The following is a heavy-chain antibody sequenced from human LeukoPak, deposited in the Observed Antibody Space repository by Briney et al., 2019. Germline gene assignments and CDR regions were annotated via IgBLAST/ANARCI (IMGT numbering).Heavy chain of an antibody. CDR1: GFTFSSFS. Sequence: PGGSLRLSCAASGFTFSSFSMNWVRQAPGKGLEWVSSISSSSSYIYYADSMKGRFTISRDNAKKSLYLQMNSLRAEDTAVYYCAAMTSVTTGDYWGQGTLVTVSS. CDR2: ISSSSSYI. V-gene: IGHV3-21*01. D-gene: IGHD4-11*01. CDR3: AAMTSVTTGDY. J-gene: IGHJ4*02.